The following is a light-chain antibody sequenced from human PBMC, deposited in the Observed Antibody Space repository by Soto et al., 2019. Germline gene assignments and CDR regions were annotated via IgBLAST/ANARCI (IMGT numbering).Light chain of an antibody. CDR3: SSYRESSVI. V-gene: IGLV2-14*01. CDR2: DVG. Sequence: QSALTQPASVSGSPGQSITISCTGTSLDVGGYNYVSWYQQYPGKAPKLIIYDVGNRPSGVSDRFSGSKSDNTASLTISGLQAEDEADYFCSSYRESSVIVGGGTKLTVL. J-gene: IGLJ2*01. CDR1: SLDVGGYNY.